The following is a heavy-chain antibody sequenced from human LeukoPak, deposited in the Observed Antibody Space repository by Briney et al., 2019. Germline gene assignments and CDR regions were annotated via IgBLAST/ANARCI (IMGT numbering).Heavy chain of an antibody. CDR1: GGSISSGGYY. V-gene: IGHV4-39*01. D-gene: IGHD3-9*01. J-gene: IGHJ4*02. Sequence: SETLSLTCTVSGGSISSGGYYWSWIRQHPGKGLEWIGYIYYSGSTYYNPSLKSRVTISVDTSKNQFSLKLSSVTAADTAVYYCARSDYDILTGTPYYFDYWGQGTLVTVS. CDR3: ARSDYDILTGTPYYFDY. CDR2: IYYSGST.